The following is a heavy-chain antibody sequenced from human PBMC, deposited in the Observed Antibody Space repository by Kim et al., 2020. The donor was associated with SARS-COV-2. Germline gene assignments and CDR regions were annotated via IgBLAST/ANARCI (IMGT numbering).Heavy chain of an antibody. J-gene: IGHJ4*02. CDR1: GFTFSVYG. CDR3: ANFES. Sequence: GGSLRLSCAASGFTFSVYGMHWVRQAPGKGLGWVAVIRSDGSNKYYADSVKGRFTISRDNSKNMLFLKMNILRAEDTAVYYCANFESWGQGTLVTVSS. CDR2: IRSDGSNK. V-gene: IGHV3-33*06.